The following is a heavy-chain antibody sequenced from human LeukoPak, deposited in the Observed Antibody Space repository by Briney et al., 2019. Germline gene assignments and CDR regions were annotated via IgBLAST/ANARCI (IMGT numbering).Heavy chain of an antibody. J-gene: IGHJ6*02. CDR1: GFTFSSYS. D-gene: IGHD2-2*01. CDR3: AREKGLPAATYYYYYGMDV. Sequence: PGGSLRLSCAASGFTFSSYSMNWVRQAPGKGLEWVSSISSSSSYIYYADSVKGRFTISRDNAKNSLYLQMNSLRAEDTAVYYCAREKGLPAATYYYYYGMDVWGQGTMVTVSS. V-gene: IGHV3-21*01. CDR2: ISSSSSYI.